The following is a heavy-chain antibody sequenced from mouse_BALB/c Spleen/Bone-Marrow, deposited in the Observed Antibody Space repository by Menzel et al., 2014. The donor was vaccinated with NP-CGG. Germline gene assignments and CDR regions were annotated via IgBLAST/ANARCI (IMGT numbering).Heavy chain of an antibody. D-gene: IGHD1-1*01. CDR2: ISTYSGNT. Sequence: QVQLQQSGPELVRPGVSVKISCKGSGYTFTDYAMHWVKQSHAKSLEWIGVISTYSGNTNYNQKFKVKATMTVDKSSSPAYMELARLTSEDSSIYCCARRGYGSSPFVYWGQGTTRTVSS. V-gene: IGHV1-67*01. CDR1: GYTFTDYA. CDR3: ARRGYGSSPFVY. J-gene: IGHJ2*01.